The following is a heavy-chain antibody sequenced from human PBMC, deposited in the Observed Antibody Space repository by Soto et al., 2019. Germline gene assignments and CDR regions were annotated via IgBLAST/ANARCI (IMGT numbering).Heavy chain of an antibody. CDR2: IIPIFGTP. J-gene: IGHJ6*02. CDR1: GGTFSSFT. CDR3: ARGKVATISIPYYHYYGMDV. V-gene: IGHV1-69*06. Sequence: QVQLVQSGAEVKKPGSSVKVSCKASGGTFSSFTLSWVRQAPGQGLEWMGGIIPIFGTPNYAENFQGRVTITADKSTSTAYMGLSSLRSEDTAVYYCARGKVATISIPYYHYYGMDVWGQGTTVTVSS. D-gene: IGHD5-12*01.